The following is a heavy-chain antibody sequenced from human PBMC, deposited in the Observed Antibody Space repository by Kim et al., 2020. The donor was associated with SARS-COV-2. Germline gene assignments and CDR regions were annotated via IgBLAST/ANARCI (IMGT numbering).Heavy chain of an antibody. V-gene: IGHV3-43*01. D-gene: IGHD4-17*01. CDR3: TRGGYGDYEGGDY. Sequence: ADSVKGRVTISRDNSKNSLYLQMNSLRTEDTAVYDCTRGGYGDYEGGDYWGQGTLVTVSS. J-gene: IGHJ4*02.